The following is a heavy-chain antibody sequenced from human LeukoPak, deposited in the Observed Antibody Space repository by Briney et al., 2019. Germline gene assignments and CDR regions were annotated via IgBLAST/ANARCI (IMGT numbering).Heavy chain of an antibody. CDR2: ISGSGGST. CDR1: GVTFSSYA. CDR3: AKASGSSWYLFDY. Sequence: GGSLRLSCAASGVTFSSYAMSWVRQAPGKGLEWVWAISGSGGSTYYPDSVKGRFTISRDNSKNTLYLQMNSLRAEDTAVYYCAKASGSSWYLFDYWGQGTLVTVSS. D-gene: IGHD6-13*01. J-gene: IGHJ4*02. V-gene: IGHV3-23*01.